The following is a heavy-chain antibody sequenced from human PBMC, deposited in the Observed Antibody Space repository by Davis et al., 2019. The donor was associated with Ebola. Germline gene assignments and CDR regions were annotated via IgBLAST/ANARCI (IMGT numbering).Heavy chain of an antibody. CDR3: AKGGGYSYGPHYFDY. D-gene: IGHD5-18*01. V-gene: IGHV3-30*02. J-gene: IGHJ4*02. CDR2: IRYDGSNK. Sequence: PGGSLRLSCAASGFTFSSYGMHWVRQAPGKGLEWVAFIRYDGSNKYYADSVKGRFTISRDNSKNTLYLQMNSLRAEDTAVYYCAKGGGYSYGPHYFDYWGQGTLVTVSS. CDR1: GFTFSSYG.